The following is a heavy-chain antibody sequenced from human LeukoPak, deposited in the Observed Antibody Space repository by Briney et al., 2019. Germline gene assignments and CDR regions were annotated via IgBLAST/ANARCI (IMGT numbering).Heavy chain of an antibody. CDR3: ARSGAKYCSSPSCYWFEP. D-gene: IGHD2-2*01. J-gene: IGHJ5*02. CDR1: GGSISSHY. Sequence: TSETLSLTCTVSGGSISSHYGSWIPHPPGEALVWIGSIYYSGSTTYNPSLERRVTISVDTSKNQFSLKLSSVTAADTAVYYCARSGAKYCSSPSCYWFEPWGQGTLVTVSS. V-gene: IGHV4-59*11. CDR2: IYYSGST.